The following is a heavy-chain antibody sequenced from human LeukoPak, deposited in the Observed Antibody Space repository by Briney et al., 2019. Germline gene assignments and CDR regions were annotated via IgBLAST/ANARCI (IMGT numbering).Heavy chain of an antibody. D-gene: IGHD1-26*01. CDR3: ARQKRAWDHEDDAFEI. CDR2: IYYKGTT. J-gene: IGHJ3*02. CDR1: GGSISSYY. V-gene: IGHV4-59*01. Sequence: SETLSFTCAVSGGSISSYYWNWIRQSPEKGLEWIGQIYYKGTTKYNISLRSRVTMSVDTSNNQFYLNLNSVTAADTAVYFCARQKRAWDHEDDAFEIWGQGTMVTVSS.